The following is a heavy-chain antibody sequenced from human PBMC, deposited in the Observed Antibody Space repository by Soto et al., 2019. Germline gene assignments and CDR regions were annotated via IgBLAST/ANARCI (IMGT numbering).Heavy chain of an antibody. V-gene: IGHV3-23*01. J-gene: IGHJ6*02. D-gene: IGHD3-22*01. CDR2: ISGSGGST. Sequence: PGGSLRLSCVVSGFTFNNYGINWVRQAPGKGLEWVSAISGSGGSTYYADSVKGRFTISRDNSKNTLYLQMNSLRAEDTAVYYCANSGYYYDSSGYPYGMDVWGQGTTVTVSS. CDR3: ANSGYYYDSSGYPYGMDV. CDR1: GFTFNNYG.